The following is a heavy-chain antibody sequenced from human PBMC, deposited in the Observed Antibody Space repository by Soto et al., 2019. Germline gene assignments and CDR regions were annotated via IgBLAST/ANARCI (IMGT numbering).Heavy chain of an antibody. CDR3: AKDYAASDWKKTDY. V-gene: IGHV3-23*01. Sequence: GGSLRLSCVASGFTFSSYAMSWVRQAPGKGLECVSVSSGIGGSTYYADSVKGRFTISRDNSKNTLYLQMDSLRAEDTAVYYCAKDYAASDWKKTDYWGQGTLVTVSS. J-gene: IGHJ4*02. CDR2: SSGIGGST. CDR1: GFTFSSYA. D-gene: IGHD6-19*01.